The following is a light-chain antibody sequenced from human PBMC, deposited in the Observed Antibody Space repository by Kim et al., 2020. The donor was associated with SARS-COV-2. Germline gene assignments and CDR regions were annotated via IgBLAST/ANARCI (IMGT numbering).Light chain of an antibody. Sequence: GQSMTISHPGTNSYVGGYNYVTWYQQHTGKAPKLMIYDVSNRPSGVSTQVSGPKSGNTASLTISGLQAGDEADYYCSSYTSSSTVVFGGGTQLTVL. CDR1: NSYVGGYNY. V-gene: IGLV2-14*03. J-gene: IGLJ2*01. CDR2: DVS. CDR3: SSYTSSSTVV.